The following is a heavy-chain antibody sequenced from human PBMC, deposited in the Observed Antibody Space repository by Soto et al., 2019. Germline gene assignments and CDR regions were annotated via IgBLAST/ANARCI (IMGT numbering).Heavy chain of an antibody. Sequence: PGGSLRLSCAASGFTFSSYAMHWVRQAPGKGLEWVAVISYDGSNKYYADSVKGRFTISRDNSKNTLYLQMNSLRAEDTAVYYCAASNGRSWYGNWFDPWGQGTLVTVSS. J-gene: IGHJ5*02. V-gene: IGHV3-30-3*01. D-gene: IGHD6-13*01. CDR1: GFTFSSYA. CDR2: ISYDGSNK. CDR3: AASNGRSWYGNWFDP.